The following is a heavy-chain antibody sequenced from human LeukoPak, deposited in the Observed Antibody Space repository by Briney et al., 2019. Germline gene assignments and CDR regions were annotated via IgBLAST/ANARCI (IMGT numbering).Heavy chain of an antibody. D-gene: IGHD6-13*01. V-gene: IGHV3-30*18. CDR3: AKTAAGTWEDY. J-gene: IGHJ4*02. CDR2: ISYDGSNK. CDR1: GFTFSSYG. Sequence: PGGSLRLSCAASGFTFSSYGMHWVRQAPGKGLEWVGVISYDGSNKYYADSVKGRFTISRDNSKNTLYLQMNSLRAEDTAVYYCAKTAAGTWEDYWGQGTLVTVSS.